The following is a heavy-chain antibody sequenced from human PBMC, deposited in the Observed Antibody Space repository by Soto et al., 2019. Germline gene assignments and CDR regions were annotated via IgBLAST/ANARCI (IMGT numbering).Heavy chain of an antibody. D-gene: IGHD7-27*01. V-gene: IGHV3-64*01. J-gene: IGHJ4*02. CDR3: VRVRSNGGGDTPVFDA. CDR2: ISGNGVNT. CDR1: GFTFSNYA. Sequence: ELQLVESGGGLVQPGGSLRLSCAASGFTFSNYAMHWVRQAPGKGLEFVSAISGNGVNTHYANSVRGRFTISRDTSKNPLYLQTGGLSAPDVGVYYCVRVRSNGGGDTPVFDAWGQGPVVTVSS.